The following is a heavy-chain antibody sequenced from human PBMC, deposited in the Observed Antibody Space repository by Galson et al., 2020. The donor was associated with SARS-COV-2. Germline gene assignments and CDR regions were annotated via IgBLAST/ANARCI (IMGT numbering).Heavy chain of an antibody. D-gene: IGHD2-21*01. V-gene: IGHV4-38-2*02. CDR2: IYHSGTT. CDR3: GRLTVVAAAKRFDF. Sequence: GSLRLSCSVAGYFVASGFYWACVRQSPGKGLEWIGTIYHSGTTYSNPSLQSRVSISVDTPKNQFSLTLTSVTAADTAVYYCGRLTVVAAAKRFDFWGQGILVTVSS. CDR1: GYFVASGFY. J-gene: IGHJ4*02.